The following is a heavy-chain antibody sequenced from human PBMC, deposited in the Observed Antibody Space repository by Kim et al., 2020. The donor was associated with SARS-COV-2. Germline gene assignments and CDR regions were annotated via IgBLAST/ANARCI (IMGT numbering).Heavy chain of an antibody. V-gene: IGHV1-2*02. CDR2: INPNTGGT. CDR1: GYTFTGYY. J-gene: IGHJ4*02. Sequence: ASVKVSCKASGYTFTGYYLFWVRQAPGQGLEWVGWINPNTGGTVCEQKFQDRVTMTRDTSINTAYMELSRLRSDDTAIYYCTREDFWGRGTLVTVSS. CDR3: TREDF.